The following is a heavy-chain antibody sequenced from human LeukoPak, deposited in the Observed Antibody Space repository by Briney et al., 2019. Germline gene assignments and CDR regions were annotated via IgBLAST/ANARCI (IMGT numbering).Heavy chain of an antibody. V-gene: IGHV1-18*01. J-gene: IGHJ6*03. D-gene: IGHD2-2*03. Sequence: ASVKVSCKASGYTFTSYGISWVRQAPGQGLEWMGWISAYNGNTNYAQKLQGRVTTTTDTSTSTAYMEVRSLRSDDTAVYYCARDGYRLSGYFYYMDVWGKGTTVTVSS. CDR3: ARDGYRLSGYFYYMDV. CDR1: GYTFTSYG. CDR2: ISAYNGNT.